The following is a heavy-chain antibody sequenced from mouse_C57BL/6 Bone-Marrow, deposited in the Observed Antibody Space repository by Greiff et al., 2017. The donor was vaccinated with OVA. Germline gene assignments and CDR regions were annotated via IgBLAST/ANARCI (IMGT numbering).Heavy chain of an antibody. CDR3: ARHVAYDYDEGGYYAMDY. V-gene: IGHV5-9*01. Sequence: EVKLVESGGGLVKPGGSLKLSCAASGFTFSSYTMSWVRQTPEKRLEWVATISGGGGNTYYPDSVKGRFTISRDNAKNTLYLQMSSLRSEDTALYYCARHVAYDYDEGGYYAMDYWGQGTSVTVSS. J-gene: IGHJ4*01. D-gene: IGHD2-4*01. CDR2: ISGGGGNT. CDR1: GFTFSSYT.